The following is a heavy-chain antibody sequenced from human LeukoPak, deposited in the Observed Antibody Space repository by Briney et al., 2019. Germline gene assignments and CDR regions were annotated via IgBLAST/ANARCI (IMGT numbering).Heavy chain of an antibody. D-gene: IGHD6-6*01. Sequence: GASLKVSCKASGYTFTTYTIHWVRQAPGQRLERMGWINAGNGNTKYSQDFQGRVTISRNTSASTAYMELSSLRSEDMAVYYCARVEYSSSYYFDYWGQGTLVTVSS. V-gene: IGHV1-3*03. J-gene: IGHJ4*02. CDR1: GYTFTTYT. CDR2: INAGNGNT. CDR3: ARVEYSSSYYFDY.